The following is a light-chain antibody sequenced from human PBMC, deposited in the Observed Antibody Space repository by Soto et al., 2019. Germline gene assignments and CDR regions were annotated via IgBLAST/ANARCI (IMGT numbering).Light chain of an antibody. CDR3: SSYAGGCTPVV. CDR1: SSGVGGYKY. CDR2: DGT. V-gene: IGLV2-11*01. J-gene: IGLJ2*01. Sequence: QSALTQSRSVSGSPGQSVTISCTGTSSGVGGYKYVSWYQQHPGKAPKLMIYDGTKRPSGVPDRFSGSKSANTASLTISGLQTEDEADYYCSSYAGGCTPVVFGGGTKLTVL.